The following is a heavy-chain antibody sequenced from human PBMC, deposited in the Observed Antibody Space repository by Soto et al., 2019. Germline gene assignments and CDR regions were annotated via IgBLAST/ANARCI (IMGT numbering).Heavy chain of an antibody. V-gene: IGHV3-33*01. J-gene: IGHJ4*02. CDR3: ARGFYDRAFDY. Sequence: QVQLVESGGGVVQPGRSLRLSCAASGFTFSSYGMHWVRQAPDKGLEWVAVIWYDGSNKYYADSVKGRFTISRDNSKNTLYLQMNSLRAEDTAVYYCARGFYDRAFDYWGQGTLVTVSS. CDR2: IWYDGSNK. D-gene: IGHD3-22*01. CDR1: GFTFSSYG.